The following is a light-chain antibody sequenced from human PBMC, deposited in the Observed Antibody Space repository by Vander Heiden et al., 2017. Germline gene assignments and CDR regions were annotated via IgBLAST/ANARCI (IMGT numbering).Light chain of an antibody. CDR3: QAWDTNAVF. CDR1: RLGDKY. Sequence: SYDLSQPPSVSVSPGQKATITCSGDRLGDKYVCWYMQRPGQFPVLVIYVDNKRPSGIPERFSASNSGNTATLTISETQAMDEADYFCQAWDTNAVFFGGGTRLTVL. V-gene: IGLV3-1*01. J-gene: IGLJ2*01. CDR2: VDN.